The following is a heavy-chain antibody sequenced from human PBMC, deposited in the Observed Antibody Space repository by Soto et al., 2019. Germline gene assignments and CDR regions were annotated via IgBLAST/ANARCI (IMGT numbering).Heavy chain of an antibody. CDR1: GFSLTSNAVG. Sequence: QITLKESGPTLVKPTQTLTLTCTFSGFSLTSNAVGVGWFRQPPGKALEWLALIYWDDDNHYSPSLKCRLTFTKDTSKNPVVLIMTNMDPVDTATYYCAHGSGWLFDFWGQGTLVTVSS. D-gene: IGHD6-19*01. CDR3: AHGSGWLFDF. V-gene: IGHV2-5*02. J-gene: IGHJ4*02. CDR2: IYWDDDN.